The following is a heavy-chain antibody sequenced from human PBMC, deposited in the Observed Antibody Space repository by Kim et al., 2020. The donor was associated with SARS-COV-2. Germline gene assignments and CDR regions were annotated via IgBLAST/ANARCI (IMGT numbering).Heavy chain of an antibody. J-gene: IGHJ4*02. Sequence: GGSLRLSCVASGFSFENFGMSWVRQAPGKGLEWVTGITSSGDVDVYADSVEGHFTTSRDNFKNTVYLEIRKLAAADTAIYLCAKSVISGAGSYYDIWGRGTLVTVSS. D-gene: IGHD3-3*01. V-gene: IGHV3-23*01. CDR1: GFSFENFG. CDR2: ITSSGDVD. CDR3: AKSVISGAGSYYDI.